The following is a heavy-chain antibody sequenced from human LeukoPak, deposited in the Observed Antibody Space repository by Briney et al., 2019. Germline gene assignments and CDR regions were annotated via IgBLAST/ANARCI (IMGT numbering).Heavy chain of an antibody. D-gene: IGHD3-10*01. Sequence: GESLKISCKGSGYIFTNYWTGWVRQVPGKGLEWMGIVHPGDFDTRYSPSFQGQVIISVDKSTNTAYLQWISLKASDTAMYYCARLSGSGSSPPFWGQGTLVTVSS. CDR1: GYIFTNYW. J-gene: IGHJ4*02. V-gene: IGHV5-51*01. CDR2: VHPGDFDT. CDR3: ARLSGSGSSPPF.